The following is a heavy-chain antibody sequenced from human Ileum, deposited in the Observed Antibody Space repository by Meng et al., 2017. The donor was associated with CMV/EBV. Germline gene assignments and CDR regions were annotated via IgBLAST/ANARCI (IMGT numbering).Heavy chain of an antibody. D-gene: IGHD3-3*01. Sequence: GESLKISCAASGFSFKTYSMNWVRQAPGKGLEWVSSISSSGSFIYYADSVRGRFTISRDNANNSLYLQMNNLRAEDTAVYYCARDFFVGYDFWSDNDDFDIWGQGTMVTVSS. CDR1: GFSFKTYS. CDR3: ARDFFVGYDFWSDNDDFDI. V-gene: IGHV3-21*01. J-gene: IGHJ3*02. CDR2: ISSSGSFI.